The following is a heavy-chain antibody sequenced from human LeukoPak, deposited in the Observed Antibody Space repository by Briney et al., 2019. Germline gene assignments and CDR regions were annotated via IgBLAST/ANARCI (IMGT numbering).Heavy chain of an antibody. CDR2: ISAYNGNT. CDR3: ARGTRASFFDI. CDR1: GYALTSYG. Sequence: ASVKVSCKPSGYALTSYGISWVRQAPGQGLEWMGWISAYNGNTNYAKKFQGRVAMTTDRSRTTAFIEVTSLTYDDTAVYYCARGTRASFFDIWGQGTMVTVSS. J-gene: IGHJ3*02. V-gene: IGHV1-18*01.